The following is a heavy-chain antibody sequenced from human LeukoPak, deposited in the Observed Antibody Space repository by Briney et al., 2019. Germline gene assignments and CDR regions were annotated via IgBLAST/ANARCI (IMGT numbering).Heavy chain of an antibody. J-gene: IGHJ5*02. CDR3: AQDHGHITMVRRVNDTGT. V-gene: IGHV3-30*02. D-gene: IGHD3-10*01. Sequence: GGSLRLSCAASGFTFSSYGMHWVRQAPGKGLEWVAFIRHDGSNKYYADSVKGRFTISRDNSKNTLYLQMNSLRAEDTAVYYCAQDHGHITMVRRVNDTGTWGQGTLLTVSS. CDR2: IRHDGSNK. CDR1: GFTFSSYG.